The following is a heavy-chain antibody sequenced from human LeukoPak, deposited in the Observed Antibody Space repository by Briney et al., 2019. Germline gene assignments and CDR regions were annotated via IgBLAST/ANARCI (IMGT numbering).Heavy chain of an antibody. D-gene: IGHD6-19*01. Sequence: PGGSLRLSCAVSGFSVSSFGMSWVRQAPGKGLKWISAISLNGETTWYADSVKGRFIISRDNSKNTLYLQLTSLRAEDTAVYYCAQGFSSGWYPYWGQGSLVSVSS. CDR2: ISLNGETT. CDR3: AQGFSSGWYPY. J-gene: IGHJ4*02. V-gene: IGHV3-23*01. CDR1: GFSVSSFG.